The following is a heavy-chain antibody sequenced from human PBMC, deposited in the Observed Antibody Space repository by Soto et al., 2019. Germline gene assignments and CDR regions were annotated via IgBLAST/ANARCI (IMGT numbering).Heavy chain of an antibody. CDR1: GFTFISYA. D-gene: IGHD3-10*01. V-gene: IGHV3-30-3*01. CDR3: ARSRHGSGSYTHFYYGLDV. J-gene: IGHJ6*02. CDR2: ISFDGSTE. Sequence: QVQLVESGGGVVQPGRSLRLSCAASGFTFISYAMHWVRQAPGKGLEWVAVISFDGSTEYYADSVKGRFTISRDNSKNPEYLQMNSLRSKHTALYYWARSRHGSGSYTHFYYGLDVWGQGTTVTVSS.